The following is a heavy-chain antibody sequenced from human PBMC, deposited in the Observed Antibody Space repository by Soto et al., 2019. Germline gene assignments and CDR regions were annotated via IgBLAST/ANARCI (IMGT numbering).Heavy chain of an antibody. V-gene: IGHV3-23*01. CDR1: GFTFSSYA. D-gene: IGHD6-19*01. Sequence: DVQLLESGGALVQPGGSLRLSCADSGFTFSSYAMAWVRQAPGKGLEWVSKIGGRDGSTDYADAVKGRFTISRDNSKNTLHLQMSSLRGEDMAVYYCAREDSGWYGEFFQYWGQGTLVTVSS. CDR3: AREDSGWYGEFFQY. J-gene: IGHJ1*01. CDR2: IGGRDGST.